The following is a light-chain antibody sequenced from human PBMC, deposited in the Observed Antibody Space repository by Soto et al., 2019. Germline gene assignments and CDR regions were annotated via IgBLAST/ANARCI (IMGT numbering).Light chain of an antibody. CDR2: DVS. CDR3: SSYTSTSPVV. CDR1: SSDVGYFNY. Sequence: QSVLTQPASVSGSPGQSITISCTGTSSDVGYFNYVSWYLQHPGKAPKLIIHDVSNRPSGVSNRFSGSKSGNTASLTISGLQAEDEADYYCSSYTSTSPVVFGGGTKVTVL. J-gene: IGLJ2*01. V-gene: IGLV2-14*03.